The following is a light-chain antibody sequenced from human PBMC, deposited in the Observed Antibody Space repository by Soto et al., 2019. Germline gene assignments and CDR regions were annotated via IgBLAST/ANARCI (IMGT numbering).Light chain of an antibody. V-gene: IGKV3-15*01. CDR1: QSVRSN. CDR2: GAS. Sequence: EIVMTQSPATLSVSPGERATLSCRASQSVRSNLAWYQQKPGQAPRLLIYGASARATGIPARFSGGGSGTEFTLTISGLQSEDFAVYYCQQRSNWPLTFGGGTKVEIK. J-gene: IGKJ4*01. CDR3: QQRSNWPLT.